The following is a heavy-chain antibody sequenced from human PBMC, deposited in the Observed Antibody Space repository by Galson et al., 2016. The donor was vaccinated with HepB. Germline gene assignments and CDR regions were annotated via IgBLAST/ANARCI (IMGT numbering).Heavy chain of an antibody. CDR1: GFTFSSYA. J-gene: IGHJ4*02. Sequence: SLRLSCAASGFTFSSYAMHWVRQAPGKGLEWVAVIWYDGSNKYYTDSVKGRFTISRHNSKNTLYLQMNSLRAEDTAVYYCARDPGEYRAYYFDFWGQGTLVTVSS. CDR2: IWYDGSNK. CDR3: ARDPGEYRAYYFDF. D-gene: IGHD3-16*01. V-gene: IGHV3-30*04.